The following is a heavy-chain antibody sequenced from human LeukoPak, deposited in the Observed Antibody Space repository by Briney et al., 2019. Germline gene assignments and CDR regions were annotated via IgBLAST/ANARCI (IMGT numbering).Heavy chain of an antibody. J-gene: IGHJ4*02. CDR3: ARDRQVPAVVDY. Sequence: GGSLRLSCAVSGFTLSDWYMSWIRQAPGKGLEWVSFISSSGNTIYYADSVKGRFTISRDHANNSLFLQMNSLRAEDMAVYYCARDRQVPAVVDYWGQGTLVAVSP. D-gene: IGHD2-2*01. CDR2: ISSSGNTI. V-gene: IGHV3-11*01. CDR1: GFTLSDWY.